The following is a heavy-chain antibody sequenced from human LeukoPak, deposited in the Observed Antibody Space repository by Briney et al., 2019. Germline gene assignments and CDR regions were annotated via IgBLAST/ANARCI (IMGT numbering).Heavy chain of an antibody. CDR2: ISSGGSTI. V-gene: IGHV3-48*03. CDR3: ARGPTTHFDY. D-gene: IGHD2-15*01. Sequence: PGGSLRLSCAASGFTFSSYEMNWVRQAPGKGLEWVSYISSGGSTIYYADSVKGRFTISRDNAKNSLYLQMNSLRAEDTGVYYCARGPTTHFDYWDQGTPVTVSS. CDR1: GFTFSSYE. J-gene: IGHJ4*02.